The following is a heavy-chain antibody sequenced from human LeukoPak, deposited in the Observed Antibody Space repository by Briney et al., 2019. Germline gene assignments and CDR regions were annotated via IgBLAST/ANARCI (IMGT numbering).Heavy chain of an antibody. D-gene: IGHD6-13*01. CDR2: INPGGGST. CDR1: GYTFTSYY. Sequence: ASVKVSCKASGYTFTSYYMHWVRQAPGQGLEWMGIINPGGGSTSYAQKFQGRVTMTRDTSTSTVYMELSSLRSEDTAVYYCARDLRAAAGTTSFDPWGQGTLVTVSS. CDR3: ARDLRAAAGTTSFDP. V-gene: IGHV1-46*01. J-gene: IGHJ5*02.